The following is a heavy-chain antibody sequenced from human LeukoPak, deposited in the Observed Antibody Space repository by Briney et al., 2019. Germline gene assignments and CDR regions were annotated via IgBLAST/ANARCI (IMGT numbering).Heavy chain of an antibody. V-gene: IGHV3-49*04. Sequence: GGSLRLSCAASGFTFSSYAMSWVRQAPGKGLEWVGFIRSKAYGGTTEYAASVKGRFTISRDDSKSIAYLQMNSLKTEDTAVYYCTRDYYYDSSGYPWGQGTLVTVSS. J-gene: IGHJ5*02. CDR3: TRDYYYDSSGYP. D-gene: IGHD3-22*01. CDR1: GFTFSSYA. CDR2: IRSKAYGGTT.